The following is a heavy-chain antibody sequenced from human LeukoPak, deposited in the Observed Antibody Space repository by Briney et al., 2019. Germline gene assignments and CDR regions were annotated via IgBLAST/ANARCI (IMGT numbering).Heavy chain of an antibody. V-gene: IGHV3-7*03. CDR1: GFTFSSYW. J-gene: IGHJ4*02. D-gene: IGHD3-3*01. Sequence: GGSLRLSCAASGFTFSSYWMSWVRQAPGKGLGWVANIKQDGSEKYYVDSVKGRFTISRDNAKNSLYLQMNSLRAEDTAVYYCARVHLPYDFWSGYYPAFDYWGQGTLVTVSS. CDR3: ARVHLPYDFWSGYYPAFDY. CDR2: IKQDGSEK.